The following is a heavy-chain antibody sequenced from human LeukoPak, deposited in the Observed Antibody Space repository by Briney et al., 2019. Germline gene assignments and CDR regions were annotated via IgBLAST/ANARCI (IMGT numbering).Heavy chain of an antibody. D-gene: IGHD3-10*01. CDR1: GFTFSSYA. J-gene: IGHJ4*02. V-gene: IGHV3-74*01. Sequence: GGSLRLSCAASGFTFSSYAMSWVRQAPGKGLVWVSHITGDGTTTTYADSVKGRFTISRDNAKNTLYLQMNSLRAEDTAMYYCVRDWFGEFHWGQGTLVTVSS. CDR3: VRDWFGEFH. CDR2: ITGDGTTT.